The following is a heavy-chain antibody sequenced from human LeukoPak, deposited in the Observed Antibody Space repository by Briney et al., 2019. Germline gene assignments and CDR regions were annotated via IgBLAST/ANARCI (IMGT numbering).Heavy chain of an antibody. CDR3: ARDRREYYDSSGYFNWFDP. Sequence: SETLSLTFTVSGGSISSYYWSWIRQPPGKGLEWIGYIYYSGSTNYNPSLKSRVTISVDTSKNQFSLKLSSVTAAGTAVYYCARDRREYYDSSGYFNWFDPWGQGTLVTVSS. CDR2: IYYSGST. J-gene: IGHJ5*02. CDR1: GGSISSYY. D-gene: IGHD3-22*01. V-gene: IGHV4-59*01.